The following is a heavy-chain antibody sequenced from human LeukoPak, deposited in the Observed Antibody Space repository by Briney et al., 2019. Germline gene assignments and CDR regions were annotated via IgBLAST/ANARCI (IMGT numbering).Heavy chain of an antibody. CDR3: ARAHYSSSAPYYYYYMDV. V-gene: IGHV4-61*05. Sequence: SETLSLTCSVSGGSISSSSYYWGWIRQPPGKGLEWIGYIYYSGSTNYNPSLKSRVTISLDTSKNQFSLKLSSVTAADTAVYYCARAHYSSSAPYYYYYMDVWGKGTTVTVSS. D-gene: IGHD6-6*01. CDR2: IYYSGST. J-gene: IGHJ6*03. CDR1: GGSISSSSYY.